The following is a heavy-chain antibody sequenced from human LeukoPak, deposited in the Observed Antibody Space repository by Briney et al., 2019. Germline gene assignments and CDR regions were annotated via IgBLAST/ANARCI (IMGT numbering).Heavy chain of an antibody. V-gene: IGHV7-4-1*02. Sequence: ASVKVSCKASGYTFTSYAMNWVRQAPGQGLEWMGWINTNAGNPKYAQAFTGRFVFSLDNSVSTAYLQISSLQAEDTAVYYRAESAGHDWAIVGVVADGGNCFDPXGQGTLVTVSS. CDR2: INTNAGNP. CDR3: AESAGHDWAIVGVVADGGNCFDP. CDR1: GYTFTSYA. J-gene: IGHJ5*02. D-gene: IGHD2-15*01.